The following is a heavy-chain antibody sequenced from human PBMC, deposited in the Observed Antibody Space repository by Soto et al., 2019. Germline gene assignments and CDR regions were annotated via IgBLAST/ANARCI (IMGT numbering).Heavy chain of an antibody. CDR1: GYTFTSYD. CDR2: MNPNSGNT. CDR3: ARGHSLNTVRGVIIAPGDY. J-gene: IGHJ4*02. Sequence: ASVKVSCKASGYTFTSYDINWVRQATGQGLEWMGWMNPNSGNTGYAQKFQGRVTMTRNTSISTAYMELSSLRSEDTAVYYCARGHSLNTVRGVIIAPGDYWGQGTLVTVPS. D-gene: IGHD3-10*01. V-gene: IGHV1-8*01.